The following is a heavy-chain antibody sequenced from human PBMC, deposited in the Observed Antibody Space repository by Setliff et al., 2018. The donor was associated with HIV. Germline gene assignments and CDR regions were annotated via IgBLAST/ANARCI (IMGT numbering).Heavy chain of an antibody. V-gene: IGHV4-59*01. CDR1: GGSISSYY. Sequence: SETLSLTCTVSGGSISSYYWGWIWQPPGKGLEWIGYIYYSGSTNDNPSLKSRVTISVDTSKNQFSLKLSSVTAADTAVYYCARVNSGSYYVRRDDAFDIWGQGTRVTVSS. CDR3: ARVNSGSYYVRRDDAFDI. D-gene: IGHD1-26*01. J-gene: IGHJ3*02. CDR2: IYYSGST.